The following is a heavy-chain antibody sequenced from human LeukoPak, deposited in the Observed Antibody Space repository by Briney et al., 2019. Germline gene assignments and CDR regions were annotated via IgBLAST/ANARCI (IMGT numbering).Heavy chain of an antibody. CDR3: AGMADIVVVPAAHGAFDI. Sequence: SETLSLSCTVSGGSISGCYWSWIRQPPGKGLEWIGYIYTSGSTNYNPSLKSRVTISVDTSKNQFSLKLSSVTAADTAVYYCAGMADIVVVPAAHGAFDIWGQGTMVTVSS. CDR1: GGSISGCY. D-gene: IGHD2-2*01. CDR2: IYTSGST. V-gene: IGHV4-4*09. J-gene: IGHJ3*02.